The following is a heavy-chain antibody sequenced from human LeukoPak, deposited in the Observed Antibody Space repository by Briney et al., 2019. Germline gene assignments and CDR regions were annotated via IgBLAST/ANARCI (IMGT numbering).Heavy chain of an antibody. Sequence: NTSETLSLTCTVSGYSISSGYYWGWIRQPPGKGLEWIGSIYHSGSTYYNPSLKSRVTISLDKSKNQFSLKLSSVTAADTAVYYCARGRRVATRARPLDYWGQGTLVTVSS. D-gene: IGHD5-12*01. J-gene: IGHJ4*02. CDR3: ARGRRVATRARPLDY. V-gene: IGHV4-38-2*02. CDR1: GYSISSGYY. CDR2: IYHSGST.